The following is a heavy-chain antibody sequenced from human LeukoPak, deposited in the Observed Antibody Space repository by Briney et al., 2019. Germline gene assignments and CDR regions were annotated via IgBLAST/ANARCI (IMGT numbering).Heavy chain of an antibody. D-gene: IGHD6-19*01. CDR2: IRNKANGGAA. Sequence: GGALILSCTASGFTFSDYAMTWVRHTPEKGLEWVVFIRNKANGGAADYAASAKDGFTISREDSKTIAYLQMNSLKTEDTAVYFCSRAYSTGWLGINDYWGQGTLVTVSS. CDR3: SRAYSTGWLGINDY. CDR1: GFTFSDYA. V-gene: IGHV3-49*04. J-gene: IGHJ4*02.